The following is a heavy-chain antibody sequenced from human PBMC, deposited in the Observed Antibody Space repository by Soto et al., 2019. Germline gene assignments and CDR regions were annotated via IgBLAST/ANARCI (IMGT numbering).Heavy chain of an antibody. CDR3: ARVLLYDFYSPYLEQMDV. J-gene: IGHJ6*04. CDR2: ISSSSSTI. V-gene: IGHV3-48*01. Sequence: GGSLRLSCAASGFTFSSYSMNWVRQAPGKGLEWVSYISSSSSTIYYADSVKGRFTISRDNAKNSLYLQMNSLRAEDTAVYYCARVLLYDFYSPYLEQMDVWGKGTTVTVSS. D-gene: IGHD2-8*01. CDR1: GFTFSSYS.